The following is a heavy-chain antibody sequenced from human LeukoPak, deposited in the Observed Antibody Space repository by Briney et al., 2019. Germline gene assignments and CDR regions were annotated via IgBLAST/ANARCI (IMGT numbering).Heavy chain of an antibody. CDR1: GGSISSSSYY. D-gene: IGHD5-24*01. CDR2: IYHSGST. Sequence: SSETLSLTCTVSGGSISSSSYYWGWIRQPPRKGLEWIGSIYHSGSTYYNPSLKSRVTISVDTSKNQFSLKLSSVTAADTAVYYCARDPGDGYNTFDYWGQGTPVTVSS. CDR3: ARDPGDGYNTFDY. J-gene: IGHJ4*02. V-gene: IGHV4-39*07.